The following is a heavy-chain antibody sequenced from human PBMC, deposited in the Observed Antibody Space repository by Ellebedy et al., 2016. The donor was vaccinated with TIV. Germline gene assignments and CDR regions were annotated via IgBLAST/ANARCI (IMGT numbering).Heavy chain of an antibody. CDR3: TRDGGYSRLYFDS. V-gene: IGHV3-7*01. CDR2: INQDESEK. Sequence: GESLKISCAASEFTFSSYWMSWVRQAPGEGLEWVANINQDESEKYYVDSVKGRFTISRDNAKNSLYLQMNSLRAEDTAVYYCTRDGGYSRLYFDSWGQGTLVTVSS. CDR1: EFTFSSYW. D-gene: IGHD1-26*01. J-gene: IGHJ4*02.